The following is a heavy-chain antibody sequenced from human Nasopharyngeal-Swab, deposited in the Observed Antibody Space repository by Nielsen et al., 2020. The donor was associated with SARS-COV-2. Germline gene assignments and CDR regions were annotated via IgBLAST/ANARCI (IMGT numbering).Heavy chain of an antibody. J-gene: IGHJ6*02. CDR1: GFTFRSYA. D-gene: IGHD5-12*01. CDR3: AKDRDSGDDSEEYYHYYGMDV. V-gene: IGHV3-23*01. Sequence: GESLKISCAASGFTFRSYAMSWVRQAPGKGLEWVSAISGSGGSTYYADSVKGRFTISRDNSKNTLYLQMNSLRAEDTAIYYCAKDRDSGDDSEEYYHYYGMDVWGQGAPVTVSS. CDR2: ISGSGGST.